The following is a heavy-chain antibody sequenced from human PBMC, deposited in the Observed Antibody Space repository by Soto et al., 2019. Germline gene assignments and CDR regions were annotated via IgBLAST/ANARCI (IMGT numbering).Heavy chain of an antibody. CDR2: ISSSDSI. D-gene: IGHD3-22*01. CDR1: GFTFSDYY. J-gene: IGHJ4*02. CDR3: ARDLGYYDSSGYFDY. V-gene: IGHV3-11*01. Sequence: GGSLRLSCAASGFTFSDYYMSWIRQAPGKGLEWVSYISSSDSIYYADSVKGRFTISRDNAKNSVYLQMNSLRAEDTAVYYCARDLGYYDSSGYFDYWGQGTLVTVSS.